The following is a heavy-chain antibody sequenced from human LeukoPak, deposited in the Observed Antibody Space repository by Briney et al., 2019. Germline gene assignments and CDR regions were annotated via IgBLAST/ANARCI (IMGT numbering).Heavy chain of an antibody. CDR1: GGTFSSYA. D-gene: IGHD2-2*01. V-gene: IGHV1-46*01. J-gene: IGHJ6*02. Sequence: ASVKVSCKASGGTFSSYAISWVRQAPGQGLEWMGIINPSGGSTSYAQKFQGRVTMTRDTSTSTVYMELSSLRSEDTAVYYCARELVVPRVGGVDYYYGMDVWGQGTTVTVSS. CDR2: INPSGGST. CDR3: ARELVVPRVGGVDYYYGMDV.